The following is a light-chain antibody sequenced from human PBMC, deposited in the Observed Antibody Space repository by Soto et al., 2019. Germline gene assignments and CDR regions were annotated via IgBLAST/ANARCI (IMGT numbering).Light chain of an antibody. CDR2: DAS. CDR3: QQYDTLPLT. J-gene: IGKJ4*01. V-gene: IGKV1-33*01. Sequence: DIQMTQSPSSLSSSVADNFTISCQASQVIGTYLTWYQQRSGKSPKLLIYDASNLETGVSSRFSGSGSGTDFTFTITSLQPEDFATYYCQQYDTLPLTFGGGTKVDIK. CDR1: QVIGTY.